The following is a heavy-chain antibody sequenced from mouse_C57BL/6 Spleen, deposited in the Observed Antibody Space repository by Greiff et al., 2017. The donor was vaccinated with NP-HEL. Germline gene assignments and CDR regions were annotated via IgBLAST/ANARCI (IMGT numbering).Heavy chain of an antibody. CDR1: GFSFNTYA. CDR2: IRSKSNNYAT. V-gene: IGHV10-1*01. D-gene: IGHD1-1*01. CDR3: VRHGRGGTFFDY. J-gene: IGHJ2*01. Sequence: EVQRVESGGGLVQPKGSLKLSCAASGFSFNTYAMNWVRQAPGKGLEWVARIRSKSNNYATYYADSVKDRFTISRDDSESMLYLQMNNLKTEDTAMYYCVRHGRGGTFFDYWGQGTTLTVSS.